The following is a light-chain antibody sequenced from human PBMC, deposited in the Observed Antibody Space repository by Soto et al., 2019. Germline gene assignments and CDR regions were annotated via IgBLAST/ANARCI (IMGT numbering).Light chain of an antibody. J-gene: IGLJ2*01. CDR3: CSYAGSSTYVV. CDR2: EGR. V-gene: IGLV2-23*01. CDR1: SSDVGSYNL. Sequence: QPVLTQPASVSGSPGQSITISCTGTSSDVGSYNLVSWYQQHPGKAPKLMIYEGRKRPSGVSNRFSGSKSGNTASLTISGLQAEDEADYYCCSYAGSSTYVVFGGGTKLTVL.